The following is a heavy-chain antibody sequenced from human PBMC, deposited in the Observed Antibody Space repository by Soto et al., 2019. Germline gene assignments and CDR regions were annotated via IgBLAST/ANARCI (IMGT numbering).Heavy chain of an antibody. J-gene: IGHJ6*02. CDR1: GFTFSSYS. V-gene: IGHV3-21*01. D-gene: IGHD5-12*01. Sequence: EVQLVESGGGLVKPGGSLRLSCAASGFTFSSYSMNWVRQAPGKGLEWVSSISSSSSYIYYADSVKGRFTISRDNAKNSLYLHMNSLRAEDTAVYYCARDGDSGPPGYYYYYYGMDVWGQGTTVTVSS. CDR2: ISSSSSYI. CDR3: ARDGDSGPPGYYYYYYGMDV.